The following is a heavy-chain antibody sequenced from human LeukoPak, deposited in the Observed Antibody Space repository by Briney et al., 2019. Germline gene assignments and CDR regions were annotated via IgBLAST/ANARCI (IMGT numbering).Heavy chain of an antibody. CDR1: GFTFSSYG. V-gene: IGHV3-33*01. CDR2: IWYDGSNK. D-gene: IGHD4-23*01. J-gene: IGHJ6*02. Sequence: GGSLRLSCAASGFTFSSYGMHWVRQPPGKGPEWVAVIWYDGSNKYCADSVKGRFTISRDNSKNTLYLQMNSLRADDTAVYYCARVPYYGGPGDYYYGMDVWGQGTTVTVSS. CDR3: ARVPYYGGPGDYYYGMDV.